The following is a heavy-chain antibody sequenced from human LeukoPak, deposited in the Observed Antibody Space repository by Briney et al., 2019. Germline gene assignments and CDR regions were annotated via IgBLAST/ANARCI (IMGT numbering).Heavy chain of an antibody. J-gene: IGHJ3*02. CDR3: ARDRHDYGDRGAFDI. CDR1: GFTFDDYG. V-gene: IGHV3-20*04. CDR2: INWNGGST. D-gene: IGHD4-17*01. Sequence: GGSLRLSCAASGFTFDDYGMSWVRQAPGKGLEWVSGINWNGGSTVYAESVKGRFTISRDNAKNSLYLQMNTLRAEDTALYYCARDRHDYGDRGAFDIWGQGTMVTVSS.